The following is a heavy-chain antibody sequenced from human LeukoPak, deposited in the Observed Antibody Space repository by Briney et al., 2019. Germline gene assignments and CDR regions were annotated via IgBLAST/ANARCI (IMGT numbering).Heavy chain of an antibody. CDR2: LYYRGST. D-gene: IGHD6-19*01. J-gene: IGHJ4*02. V-gene: IGHV4-59*08. CDR1: GCSIGSYY. CDR3: ARLAPGSGYFDY. Sequence: SETLSLTCTVSGCSIGSYYWNWMRQPPGKGLEWIGYLYYRGSTNYNPSLKSRVTISVDTSKNQFSLKLSSVTAADTAVYYCARLAPGSGYFDYWGQGTLVTVSS.